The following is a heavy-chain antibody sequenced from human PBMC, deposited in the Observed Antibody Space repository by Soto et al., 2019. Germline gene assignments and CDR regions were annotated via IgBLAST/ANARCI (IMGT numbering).Heavy chain of an antibody. D-gene: IGHD6-6*01. CDR3: ARDSARLTSTPWFDP. CDR1: GYTFTSYG. Sequence: ASVKVSCKASGYTFTSYGISWVRQAPGQGLEWMGWISAYNGNTNYAQKLQGRVTMTTDTSTSTAYMELRSLRSDDTAVYYCARDSARLTSTPWFDPWGQGTLVTVSS. J-gene: IGHJ5*02. V-gene: IGHV1-18*01. CDR2: ISAYNGNT.